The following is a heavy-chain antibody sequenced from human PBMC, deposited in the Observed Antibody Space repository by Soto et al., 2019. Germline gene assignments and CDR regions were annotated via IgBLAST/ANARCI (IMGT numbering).Heavy chain of an antibody. CDR3: ARSERWLQYLFDY. CDR2: IYYSGST. CDR1: GGTISGYY. Sequence: SETLSLTCTVSGGTISGYYWSWIRQPPGKGLEWIGYIYYSGSTNYNPSLKSRVTISVDTSKNQFSLKLSSVTAADTAVYYCARSERWLQYLFDYWGQGTLVTVSS. J-gene: IGHJ4*02. D-gene: IGHD5-12*01. V-gene: IGHV4-59*01.